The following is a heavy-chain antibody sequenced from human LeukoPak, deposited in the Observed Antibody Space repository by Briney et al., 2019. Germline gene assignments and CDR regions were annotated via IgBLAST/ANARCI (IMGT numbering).Heavy chain of an antibody. CDR3: ARDFGSGWYED. CDR1: SYTFTRYG. V-gene: IGHV1-18*01. J-gene: IGHJ4*02. CDR2: ISGSNGNT. Sequence: ASVKVSCKASSYTFTRYGISWVRQAPGQGLEWMGWISGSNGNTNYAQKLQGRVTMTTDTSTSTAYMELRSLRSDDTAVYYCARDFGSGWYEDWGQGTLVTVSS. D-gene: IGHD6-19*01.